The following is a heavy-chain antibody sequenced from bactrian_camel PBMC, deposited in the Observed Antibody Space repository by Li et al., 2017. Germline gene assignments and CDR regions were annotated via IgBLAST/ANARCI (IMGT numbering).Heavy chain of an antibody. J-gene: IGHJ4*01. Sequence: HVQLVESGGGSVEVGGSLKLACKASENIFSNCGMSWYRQAPGNERELVATISSTGAANYRTSVRGRFIISQDGAKYTTYLQMNSLKTEDTAMYYCAAGPTSKPLCRAQGQGTQVTVS. V-gene: IGHV3S53*01. D-gene: IGHD2*01. CDR1: ENIFSNCG. CDR2: ISSTGAA.